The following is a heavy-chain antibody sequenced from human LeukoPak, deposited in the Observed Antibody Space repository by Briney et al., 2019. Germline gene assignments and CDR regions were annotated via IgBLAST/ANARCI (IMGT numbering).Heavy chain of an antibody. CDR3: ARDRGRSSGWYLNWFDP. D-gene: IGHD6-19*01. Sequence: GGSLRLSCAASGFTFSSYWMSWVRQAPGKGLEWVANIKQDGSEKYYVDSVKGRFTISRDNAKNSLYLQMNSLRAEDTAVYYCARDRGRSSGWYLNWFDPWGQGTLVTVSS. CDR1: GFTFSSYW. V-gene: IGHV3-7*01. J-gene: IGHJ5*02. CDR2: IKQDGSEK.